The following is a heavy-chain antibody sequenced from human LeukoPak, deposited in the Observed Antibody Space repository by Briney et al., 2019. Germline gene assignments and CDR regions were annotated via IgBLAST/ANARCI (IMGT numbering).Heavy chain of an antibody. V-gene: IGHV1-24*01. D-gene: IGHD6-13*01. CDR3: ARVHSSSWLNWFDP. J-gene: IGHJ5*02. Sequence: ASVKVSCKVSGYTLTELSMHWVRQAPGKGLEWMGGFDPEDGETIYAQKFQGRVTMTEDTSTDTAYMELSSLRSEDTAVYYCARVHSSSWLNWFDPWGQGTLVTVSS. CDR1: GYTLTELS. CDR2: FDPEDGET.